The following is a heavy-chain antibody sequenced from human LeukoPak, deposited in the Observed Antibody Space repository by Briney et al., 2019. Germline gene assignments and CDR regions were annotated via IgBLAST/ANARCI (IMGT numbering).Heavy chain of an antibody. CDR1: GYTFTSYY. CDR3: AVVDPTGKFDY. J-gene: IGHJ4*02. Sequence: GASVKVSCKASGYTFTSYYMHWVRQAPGQGLEWMGRINPNSGGTNYAQKFQGRVTMTRDTSISTAYMELSRLRSDDTAVYYCAVVDPTGKFDYWGQGTLVTVSS. CDR2: INPNSGGT. D-gene: IGHD1-14*01. V-gene: IGHV1-2*06.